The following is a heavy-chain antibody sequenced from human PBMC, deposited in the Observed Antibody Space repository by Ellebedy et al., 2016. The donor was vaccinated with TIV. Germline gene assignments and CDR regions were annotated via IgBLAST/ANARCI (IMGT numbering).Heavy chain of an antibody. CDR1: GGTFSSYA. Sequence: ASVKVSXKASGGTFSSYAISWVRQAPGQGLEWMGGIIPIFGTASYAQKFQGRVTITADESTSTAYMELSSLRSEDTAVYYCARESDCSGGSCYSPLHYWGQGTLVTVSS. J-gene: IGHJ4*02. D-gene: IGHD2-15*01. CDR3: ARESDCSGGSCYSPLHY. V-gene: IGHV1-69*13. CDR2: IIPIFGTA.